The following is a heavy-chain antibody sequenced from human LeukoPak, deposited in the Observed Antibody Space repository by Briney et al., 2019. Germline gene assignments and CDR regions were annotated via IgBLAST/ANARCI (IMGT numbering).Heavy chain of an antibody. J-gene: IGHJ6*02. CDR2: ISSSSSYI. V-gene: IGHV3-21*01. D-gene: IGHD6-13*01. CDR3: ARDHGYSSPYYYGMDV. Sequence: GGSLRLSCAASGFTFSSYSMNWVRQAPGERLEWVSSISSSSSYIYYADSVKGRFTISRDDAKNSLFLQMNSLRAEDTAVYYCARDHGYSSPYYYGMDVWGQGTTVTVSS. CDR1: GFTFSSYS.